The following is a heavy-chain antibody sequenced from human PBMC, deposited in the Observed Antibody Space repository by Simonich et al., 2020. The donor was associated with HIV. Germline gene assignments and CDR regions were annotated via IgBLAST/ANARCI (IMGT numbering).Heavy chain of an antibody. CDR1: GGSFSGYY. CDR3: ARADPSGSYQGVDY. D-gene: IGHD3-10*01. CDR2: INHCGST. J-gene: IGHJ4*02. Sequence: QVQLQQWGAGLLNPSEHLSLTCAVYGGSFSGYYWRWIRQPPGKGLEWIGEINHCGSTNNNPTRKVRVTISVDTSKNQFSLKLSSVTAADTAVYYCARADPSGSYQGVDYWGQGTLVTVSS. V-gene: IGHV4-34*01.